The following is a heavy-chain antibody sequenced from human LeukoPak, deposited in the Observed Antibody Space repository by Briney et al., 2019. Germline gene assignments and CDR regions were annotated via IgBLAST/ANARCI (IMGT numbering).Heavy chain of an antibody. CDR2: ISAYNGNT. Sequence: ASVKVSCKASGYTFTSYGISWVRQAPGQGLEWMGWISAYNGNTNYAQKLQGRVTMTTDTSTSTACMELRSLRSDDTAVYYCARDGYQPLDVTYFQHWGQGTLVTVSS. CDR3: ARDGYQPLDVTYFQH. J-gene: IGHJ1*01. V-gene: IGHV1-18*01. CDR1: GYTFTSYG. D-gene: IGHD2-2*01.